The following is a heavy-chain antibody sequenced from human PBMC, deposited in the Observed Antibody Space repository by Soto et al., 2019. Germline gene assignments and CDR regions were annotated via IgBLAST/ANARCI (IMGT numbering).Heavy chain of an antibody. V-gene: IGHV4-30-2*01. CDR2: IYHSGST. Sequence: SETLSLTCAVSGGSISSGGYPWSWIRQPPGKGLEWIGYIYHSGSTYYNPSLKSRVTISVDRSKNQFSLKLSSVTAADTAVYYCARHPMYSTSSHFDYWGQGTLVTVSS. CDR1: GGSISSGGYP. J-gene: IGHJ4*02. CDR3: ARHPMYSTSSHFDY. D-gene: IGHD6-6*01.